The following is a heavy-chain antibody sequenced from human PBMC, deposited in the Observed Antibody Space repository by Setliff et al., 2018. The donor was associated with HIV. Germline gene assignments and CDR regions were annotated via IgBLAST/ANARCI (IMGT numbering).Heavy chain of an antibody. CDR1: GGSISSGSYY. CDR2: IYTSGST. CDR3: ARETYYYDNPQYYYYYMGV. V-gene: IGHV4-61*02. J-gene: IGHJ6*03. D-gene: IGHD3-22*01. Sequence: KTSETLSLTCTVSGGSISSGSYYWSWTRQPAGKGLEWIGRIYTSGSTNYNPSLKSRVTISVDTSKNQFSLKLRSVTAADTAVYYCARETYYYDNPQYYYYYMGVWGKGTTVTVSS.